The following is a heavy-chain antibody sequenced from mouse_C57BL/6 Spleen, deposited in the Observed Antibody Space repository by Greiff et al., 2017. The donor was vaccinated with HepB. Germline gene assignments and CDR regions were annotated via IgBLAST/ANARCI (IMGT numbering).Heavy chain of an antibody. J-gene: IGHJ2*01. Sequence: QVQLQQSGAELARPGASVKLSCKASGYTFTSYGISWVKQRTGQGLEWIGEIYPRSGNTYYNEKFKGKATLTADKSSSTAYMELRSLTSEDSAVYFCARSGTGTDDYRGQGTTLTVSS. CDR1: GYTFTSYG. V-gene: IGHV1-81*01. CDR3: ARSGTGTDDY. D-gene: IGHD4-1*01. CDR2: IYPRSGNT.